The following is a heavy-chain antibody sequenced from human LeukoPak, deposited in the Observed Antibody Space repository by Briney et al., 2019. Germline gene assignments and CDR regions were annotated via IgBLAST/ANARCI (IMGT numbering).Heavy chain of an antibody. J-gene: IGHJ4*02. D-gene: IGHD2-15*01. CDR2: ISAYNGNT. CDR1: GYTFTIYS. V-gene: IGHV1-18*01. Sequence: ASVTVSFTASGYTFTIYSISWVRQAPGQGLEWMGWISAYNGNTIYAQKVKGRVTMTTDTSTSTAYMELRSLKSDDTAVYYCARASYCSDGSCYSDYWGQGTLVTVSS. CDR3: ARASYCSDGSCYSDY.